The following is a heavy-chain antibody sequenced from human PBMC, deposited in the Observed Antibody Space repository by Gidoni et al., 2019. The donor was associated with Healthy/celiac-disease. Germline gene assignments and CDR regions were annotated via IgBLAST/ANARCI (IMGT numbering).Heavy chain of an antibody. CDR2: INAGNGNT. CDR3: ARGPPDRSSSWSRAFDI. V-gene: IGHV1-3*01. D-gene: IGHD6-13*01. CDR1: GYTFTSYA. J-gene: IGHJ3*02. Sequence: HLVQSGAEVKKPGASVKVSCKASGYTFTSYAMHWVRQAPGQRLEWMGWINAGNGNTKYSQKFQGRVTITRDTSASTAYMELSSLRSEDTAVYYCARGPPDRSSSWSRAFDIWGQGTMVTVSS.